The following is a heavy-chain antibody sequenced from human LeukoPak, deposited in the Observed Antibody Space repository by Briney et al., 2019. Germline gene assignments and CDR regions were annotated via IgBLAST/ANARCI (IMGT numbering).Heavy chain of an antibody. Sequence: GGSLRLSCTASGSTFSNYWVHWVRQVPGKGLLWVARISDDGRNTKFVDSVKGRFTISRDNAKNTLYLQMNSLRVDDTGVYFCTTGHPGTFDYWGQGTLVTVSA. CDR2: ISDDGRNT. CDR1: GSTFSNYW. J-gene: IGHJ4*02. CDR3: TTGHPGTFDY. V-gene: IGHV3-74*03. D-gene: IGHD1-1*01.